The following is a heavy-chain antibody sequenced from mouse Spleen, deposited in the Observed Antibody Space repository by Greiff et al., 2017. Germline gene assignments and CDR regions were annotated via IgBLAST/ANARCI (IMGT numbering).Heavy chain of an antibody. D-gene: IGHD1-1*01. Sequence: EVNVVESGGGLVKPGGSLKLSCAASGFTFSSYAMSWVRQTPEKRLEWVATISSGGSYTYYPDSVKGRFTISRDNAKNTLYLQMSSLRSEDTAMYYCARPDYYGKGYFDYWGQGTTLTVSS. V-gene: IGHV5-9-1*01. CDR1: GFTFSSYA. CDR3: ARPDYYGKGYFDY. CDR2: ISSGGSYT. J-gene: IGHJ2*01.